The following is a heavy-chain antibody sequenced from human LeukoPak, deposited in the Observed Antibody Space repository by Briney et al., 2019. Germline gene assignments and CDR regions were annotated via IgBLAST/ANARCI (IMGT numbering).Heavy chain of an antibody. CDR1: GFTFSSYA. CDR3: ARGDLYSSSWYYFDY. Sequence: GGSLRLSCAASGFTFSSYAMSWVRQAPGKGLEWVSAISGSGGSTYYADSVKGRFTISRDNSKNTLYLQMNSLRAEDTAVYYCARGDLYSSSWYYFDYWGQGTLVTVSS. D-gene: IGHD6-13*01. CDR2: ISGSGGST. V-gene: IGHV3-23*01. J-gene: IGHJ4*02.